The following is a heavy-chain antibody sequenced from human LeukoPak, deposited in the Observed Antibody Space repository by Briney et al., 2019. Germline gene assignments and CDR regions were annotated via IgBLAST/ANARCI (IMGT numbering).Heavy chain of an antibody. CDR3: ARDLYYYDSSGYYDS. Sequence: GGSLRLSCAASGFTFSSYWMHWVRQAPGKGLVWVSRINSDGSSTSYADSVKGRFTISRDNAKNTLNLQMNSLRAEDTAVYYCARDLYYYDSSGYYDSWGQGTLVTVSS. CDR1: GFTFSSYW. CDR2: INSDGSST. D-gene: IGHD3-22*01. V-gene: IGHV3-74*01. J-gene: IGHJ4*02.